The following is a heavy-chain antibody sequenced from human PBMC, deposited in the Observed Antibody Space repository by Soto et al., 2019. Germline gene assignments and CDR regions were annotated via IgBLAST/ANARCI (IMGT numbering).Heavy chain of an antibody. Sequence: SLRLSCAASGFTFTGYWMSWVRQAPGKGLEWVANIKHDGSEKYYVDSVKGRFTISRDNAKNSLYLQMNSLRAEDTAVYYCARDSVRGYYDSSGYSTALDYWGQGTLVTVSS. D-gene: IGHD3-22*01. J-gene: IGHJ4*02. CDR3: ARDSVRGYYDSSGYSTALDY. V-gene: IGHV3-7*01. CDR1: GFTFTGYW. CDR2: IKHDGSEK.